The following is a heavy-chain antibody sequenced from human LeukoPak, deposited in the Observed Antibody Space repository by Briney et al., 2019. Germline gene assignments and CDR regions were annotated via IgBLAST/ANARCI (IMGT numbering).Heavy chain of an antibody. J-gene: IGHJ4*02. CDR2: ISSSSSYK. V-gene: IGHV3-21*01. Sequence: GGSLRLSCAASGFTFSSYSMNWVRQAPGKGLEWVSSISSSSSYKYYADSVKGRFTISRDNAKNSLYLQMNSLRAEDTAVYYCAGADQLEPRWYWGQGTLVTVSS. D-gene: IGHD1-1*01. CDR1: GFTFSSYS. CDR3: AGADQLEPRWY.